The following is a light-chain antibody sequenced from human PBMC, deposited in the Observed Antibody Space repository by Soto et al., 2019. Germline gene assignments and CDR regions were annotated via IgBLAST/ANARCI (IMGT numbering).Light chain of an antibody. J-gene: IGKJ5*01. CDR2: DAS. V-gene: IGKV3-11*01. CDR3: QQRSNWPPSIT. CDR1: QSVSSY. Sequence: EIGSKQSPATLSLSPGERATLSCRASQSVSSYLAWYQQKPGQAPRLLIYDASNRATGIPARFSGSGSGTDFTLTISSLEPEDFAVYYCQQRSNWPPSITFGQGTLLEIK.